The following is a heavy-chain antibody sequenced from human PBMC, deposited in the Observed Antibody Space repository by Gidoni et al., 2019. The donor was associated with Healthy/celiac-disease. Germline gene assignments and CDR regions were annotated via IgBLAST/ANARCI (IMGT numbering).Heavy chain of an antibody. V-gene: IGHV3-49*05. CDR3: TRVAEASSWRFDAFDI. J-gene: IGHJ3*02. CDR2: IRSKAYGGTT. D-gene: IGHD6-25*01. Sequence: EVQLVESGGGLVKPGRSLRLSCTASGFTFGDYAMSWFRQAPGKGLEWVGFIRSKAYGGTTEYAASVKGRFTISRDDSKSIAYLQMNSLKTEDTAVYYCTRVAEASSWRFDAFDIWGQGTMVTVSS. CDR1: GFTFGDYA.